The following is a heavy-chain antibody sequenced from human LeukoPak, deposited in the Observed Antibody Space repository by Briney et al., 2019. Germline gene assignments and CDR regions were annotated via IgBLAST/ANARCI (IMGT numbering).Heavy chain of an antibody. J-gene: IGHJ4*02. V-gene: IGHV3-23*01. CDR3: AKAKTGIAAAGTLDY. CDR1: GFTFSSYA. D-gene: IGHD6-13*01. CDR2: MSGGGSST. Sequence: GGSLRLSCSVSGFTFSSYAMSWARQAPGKGLEWISAMSGGGSSTYYADSVKGRFTISRDNSKNTLYLQMNSLRAEDTAVYYCAKAKTGIAAAGTLDYWGQGTLVTVSS.